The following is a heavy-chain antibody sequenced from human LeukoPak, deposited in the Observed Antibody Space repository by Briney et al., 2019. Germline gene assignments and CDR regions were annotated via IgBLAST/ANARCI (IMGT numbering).Heavy chain of an antibody. Sequence: ASVKVSCKASGYTFTSYSMHWVRQAPGQRLEWMGWINAGNGDTKYSQNFQGRVTITRDTSASTTYVELSSLRSEDTAVYYCARDHYSGAGSAYYWGQGTLVTVSS. CDR1: GYTFTSYS. CDR3: ARDHYSGAGSAYY. CDR2: INAGNGDT. V-gene: IGHV1-3*01. D-gene: IGHD3-10*01. J-gene: IGHJ4*02.